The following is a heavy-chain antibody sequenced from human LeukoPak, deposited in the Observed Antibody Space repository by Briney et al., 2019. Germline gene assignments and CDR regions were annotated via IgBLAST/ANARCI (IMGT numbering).Heavy chain of an antibody. J-gene: IGHJ4*02. CDR3: AKFHDYGDYVPRRNFDY. CDR1: GFTVSSNY. V-gene: IGHV3-53*01. Sequence: GGSLRLSCAAFGFTVSSNYMSWVRQAPGKGLEWVSVIFGGGGTYYGDSVRGRFTISRDNSKNTLYLQMNSLRAEDTAVYYCAKFHDYGDYVPRRNFDYWGQGTLVTVSS. D-gene: IGHD4-17*01. CDR2: IFGGGGT.